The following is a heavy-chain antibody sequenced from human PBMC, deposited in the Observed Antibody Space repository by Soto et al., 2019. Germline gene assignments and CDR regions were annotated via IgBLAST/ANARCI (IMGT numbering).Heavy chain of an antibody. D-gene: IGHD6-6*01. V-gene: IGHV3-33*01. J-gene: IGHJ3*02. CDR2: IWYDGSNK. CDR3: ARDGLDPAFDI. CDR1: GFTFSSYG. Sequence: QMQLVESGGGVVQPGRSLRLSCAASGFTFSSYGMHWVRQAPGKGLEWVAVIWYDGSNKYYADSVKGRFTISRDNSKNTLYLQMNSLRAEDTAVYYCARDGLDPAFDIWGQGTMVTVSS.